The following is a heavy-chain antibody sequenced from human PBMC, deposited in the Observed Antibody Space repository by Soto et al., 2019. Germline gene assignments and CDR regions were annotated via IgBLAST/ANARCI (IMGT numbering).Heavy chain of an antibody. V-gene: IGHV4-31*03. CDR2: IYYSGST. Sequence: SETLSLTCTVSGGSISSGGYYWSWIRQHPGKGLEWIGYIYYSGSTYYNPSLKSRVTISVDTSKNQFSLKLSSVTAADTAVYYCARGARVVVAAPPGGWFDPWGQGTLVTVSS. CDR1: GGSISSGGYY. D-gene: IGHD2-15*01. CDR3: ARGARVVVAAPPGGWFDP. J-gene: IGHJ5*02.